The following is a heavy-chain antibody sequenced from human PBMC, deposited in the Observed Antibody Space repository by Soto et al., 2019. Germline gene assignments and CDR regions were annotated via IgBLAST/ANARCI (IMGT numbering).Heavy chain of an antibody. CDR1: GSTFTSYW. CDR2: IYPGESDN. V-gene: IGHV5-51*01. CDR3: ASHRSNAEYYYYYMDV. Sequence: GESLKISCKGSGSTFTSYWIGWVRQMPGKGMEWMGIIYPGESDNRYSPSFKGQVTISADMSISTAYLQWSSLNASDTAIYYCASHRSNAEYYYYYMDVWGKGTTVTVSS. J-gene: IGHJ6*03. D-gene: IGHD4-4*01.